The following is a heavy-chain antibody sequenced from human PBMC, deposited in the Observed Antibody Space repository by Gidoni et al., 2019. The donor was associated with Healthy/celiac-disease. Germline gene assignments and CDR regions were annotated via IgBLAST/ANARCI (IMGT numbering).Heavy chain of an antibody. CDR3: AKDITYYDFWSGYENYYYGMDV. Sequence: EVQLLESGGGLVLPGGSLRLSCAASAFPFSRYAIIWVRQAPGKGLEWVSAISGSGGSTYYADSVKGRFTISRDNSKNTLYLQMNSLRAEDTAVYYCAKDITYYDFWSGYENYYYGMDVWGQGTTVTVS. J-gene: IGHJ6*02. V-gene: IGHV3-23*01. D-gene: IGHD3-3*01. CDR1: AFPFSRYA. CDR2: ISGSGGST.